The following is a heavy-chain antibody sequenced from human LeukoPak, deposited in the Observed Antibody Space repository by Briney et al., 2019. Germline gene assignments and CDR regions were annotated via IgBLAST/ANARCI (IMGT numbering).Heavy chain of an antibody. D-gene: IGHD2-2*01. J-gene: IGHJ3*02. V-gene: IGHV4-38-2*01. CDR3: ERHQGATAMVAFDI. CDR2: IYHSGST. Sequence: PSETLSLTCAVSGFSISSGYYGGWIRQPRGKGLGWLGSIYHSGSTYYNPSRKSRVTISADTSKNQFSLELSSVTAADTAVYYCERHQGATAMVAFDIWGQGTMVTVSS. CDR1: GFSISSGYY.